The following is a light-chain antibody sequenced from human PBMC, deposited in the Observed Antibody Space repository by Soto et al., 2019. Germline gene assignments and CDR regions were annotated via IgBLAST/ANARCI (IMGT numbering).Light chain of an antibody. CDR3: QVWDSSSDHPV. CDR1: NIGSKS. CDR2: YDS. Sequence: SYELTQPPSVSVAPGKTARSPCGGNNIGSKSVHWYQQKPGQAPVLVIYYDSDRPSGIPERFSGSNSANTAALTISRVEAGDEADYYCQVWDSSSDHPVFGGGTKLTVL. J-gene: IGLJ3*02. V-gene: IGLV3-21*04.